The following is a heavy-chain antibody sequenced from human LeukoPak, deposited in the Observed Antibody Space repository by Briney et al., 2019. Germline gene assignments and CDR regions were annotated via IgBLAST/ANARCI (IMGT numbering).Heavy chain of an antibody. Sequence: GGSLRLSCVGSGFTFASYAMTWVRLAPGKGLEWVASIRGGGSYGNYADSVRGRFTISTDNSRNTLYLQMDSLRADDTAVYYCGRDPNGDYVGAFEFWGQGTLVSVSS. CDR2: IRGGGSYG. CDR1: GFTFASYA. V-gene: IGHV3-23*01. J-gene: IGHJ3*01. D-gene: IGHD4-17*01. CDR3: GRDPNGDYVGAFEF.